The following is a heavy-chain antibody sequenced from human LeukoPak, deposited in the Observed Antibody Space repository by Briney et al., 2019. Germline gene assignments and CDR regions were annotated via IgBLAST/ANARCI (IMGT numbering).Heavy chain of an antibody. Sequence: QSGGSLRLSCVASGFTFSSYWMTWVRQTPGKGLEWVANIKQDGREKYYADSVKGRFTVSRDNSKNSLYLQMNSLRSEDTAFYYCGLDRGGYSDYRGQGTRVTVSS. J-gene: IGHJ4*02. CDR3: GLDRGGYSDY. CDR2: IKQDGREK. V-gene: IGHV3-7*05. D-gene: IGHD4-23*01. CDR1: GFTFSSYW.